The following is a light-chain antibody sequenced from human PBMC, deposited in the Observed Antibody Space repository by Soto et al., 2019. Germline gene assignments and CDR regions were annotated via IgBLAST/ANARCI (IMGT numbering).Light chain of an antibody. CDR1: PSVSSY. V-gene: IGKV3-11*01. Sequence: VLTQSPATLSLSPGERATLSCRASPSVSSYLAWYQQRPGQAPSLLIYDASNRATGVPARFSGSGSGTDFTLTISSLEPEDFAVYYCQLPGSWPPTSGQGTRLEI. J-gene: IGKJ5*01. CDR3: QLPGSWPPT. CDR2: DAS.